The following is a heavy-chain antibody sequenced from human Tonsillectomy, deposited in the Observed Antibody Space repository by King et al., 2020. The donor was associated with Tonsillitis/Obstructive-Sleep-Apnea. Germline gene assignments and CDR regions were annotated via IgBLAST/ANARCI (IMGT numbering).Heavy chain of an antibody. CDR3: ARLPSCSGGSCSDYYYYYGMDV. D-gene: IGHD2-15*01. V-gene: IGHV1-2*02. CDR2: INPNSGGT. J-gene: IGHJ6*02. Sequence: QLVQSGAEVKKPGASVKVSCKASGYTFTDYYMHWVRQAPGQGLEWMGWINPNSGGTNYAQKFQGRVTMTRDTSISTAYMELSRLRSDDTAVYYCARLPSCSGGSCSDYYYYYGMDVWGQGTTVTVSS. CDR1: GYTFTDYY.